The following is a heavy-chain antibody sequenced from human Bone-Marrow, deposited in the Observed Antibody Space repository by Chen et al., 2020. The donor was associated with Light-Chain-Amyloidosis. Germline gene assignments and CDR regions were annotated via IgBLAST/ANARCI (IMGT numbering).Heavy chain of an antibody. D-gene: IGHD4-4*01. V-gene: IGHV1-69*01. CDR2: IIPILGTA. CDR1: GGTFNTYA. Sequence: QVQLVQSGAEVKKPGSSVKVSCKASGGTFNTYAINWVRQAPGQGLEWMGGIIPILGTASYAQKFQGRVTITADEASSTAYTELSSLTSGDTAVYYCAEGPYSNLGYWGQGTLVTVSS. CDR3: AEGPYSNLGY. J-gene: IGHJ4*02.